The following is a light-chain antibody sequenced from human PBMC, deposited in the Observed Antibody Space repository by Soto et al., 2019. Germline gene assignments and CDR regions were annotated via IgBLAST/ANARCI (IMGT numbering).Light chain of an antibody. CDR1: SSDIGGYNY. CDR3: SSYRTGDTYV. Sequence: QSALTQPASVSGSPGQSITISCTGTSSDIGGYNYVSWYQHHPGKAPRLIIYDVSHWPSGVSIRFSASKSGNTASLTISGLQAEDEADYYCSSYRTGDTYVFGTGTKLTVL. J-gene: IGLJ1*01. V-gene: IGLV2-14*03. CDR2: DVS.